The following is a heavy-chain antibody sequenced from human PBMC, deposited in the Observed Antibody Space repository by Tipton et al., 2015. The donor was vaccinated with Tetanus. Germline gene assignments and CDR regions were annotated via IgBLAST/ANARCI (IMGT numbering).Heavy chain of an antibody. J-gene: IGHJ5*02. CDR2: IYFQGDT. D-gene: IGHD4-17*01. CDR1: GDSMSPYY. CDR3: ARHLYGYWFDP. Sequence: TLSLTCTISGDSMSPYYWGWLRQPPGKGLEWIASIYFQGDTYYSPSLKSRLTIDVDTSQNLFSLSLTSVTAADTAVYFCARHLYGYWFDPWGQGALVTVSS. V-gene: IGHV4-59*04.